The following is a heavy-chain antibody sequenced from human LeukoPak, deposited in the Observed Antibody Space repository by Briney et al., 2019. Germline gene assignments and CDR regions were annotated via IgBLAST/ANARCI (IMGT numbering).Heavy chain of an antibody. V-gene: IGHV3-74*01. Sequence: GGSLRLSCAASGFTFSSYWMHWVRQAPGKGLVGVSRINSDGSSINYADSVKGRFTISRDNAKNTLSLQMNSLRVEDTAVYYCARASSTSCYYWGQGTLVTVSS. CDR2: INSDGSSI. CDR1: GFTFSSYW. D-gene: IGHD2-2*01. CDR3: ARASSTSCYY. J-gene: IGHJ4*02.